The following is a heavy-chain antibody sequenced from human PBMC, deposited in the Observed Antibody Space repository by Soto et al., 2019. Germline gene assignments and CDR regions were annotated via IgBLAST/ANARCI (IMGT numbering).Heavy chain of an antibody. CDR3: ARLTYYDFWSGYKAPESYYYYYMDG. V-gene: IGHV4-59*08. CDR1: GGSISSYY. Sequence: SETLSLTCTVSGGSISSYYWSWIRQPPGKGLEWIGYIYYSGSTNYNPSLKSRVTISVDTSKNQFSLKLSSVTAADTAVYYCARLTYYDFWSGYKAPESYYYYYMDGWGKGTTVTVSS. J-gene: IGHJ6*03. CDR2: IYYSGST. D-gene: IGHD3-3*01.